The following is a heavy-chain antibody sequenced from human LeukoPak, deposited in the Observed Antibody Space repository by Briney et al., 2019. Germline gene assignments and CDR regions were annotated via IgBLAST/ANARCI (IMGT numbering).Heavy chain of an antibody. J-gene: IGHJ3*02. Sequence: ASVKVSCKASGYTFTSYGISWVRQAPGQRLEWMGWISAYNGNTNYARKLQGRVTMTTDTSTSTAYMELRSLRSDDTAVYYCARSAHDYGDYVSRGAFDIWGQGTMVTVSS. CDR2: ISAYNGNT. CDR1: GYTFTSYG. D-gene: IGHD4-17*01. V-gene: IGHV1-18*01. CDR3: ARSAHDYGDYVSRGAFDI.